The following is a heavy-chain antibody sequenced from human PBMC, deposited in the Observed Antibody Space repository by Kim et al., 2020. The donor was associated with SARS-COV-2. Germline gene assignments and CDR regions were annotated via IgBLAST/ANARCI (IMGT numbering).Heavy chain of an antibody. D-gene: IGHD4-17*01. CDR1: GFTFSSYG. J-gene: IGHJ4*02. CDR2: IWYDGSNK. V-gene: IGHV3-33*06. CDR3: AKDDYVGNSWVDY. Sequence: GGSLRLSCAASGFTFSSYGMHWVRQAPGKGLEWVAVIWYDGSNKYYADSVKGRFTISRDNSKNTLYLQMNSLRAEDTAVYYCAKDDYVGNSWVDYWGQGTLVTVSS.